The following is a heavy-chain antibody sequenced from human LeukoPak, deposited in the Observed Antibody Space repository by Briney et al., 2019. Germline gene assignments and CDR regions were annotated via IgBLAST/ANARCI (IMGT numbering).Heavy chain of an antibody. CDR3: ARDTYYYDSSGYTRRFDP. V-gene: IGHV4-34*01. Sequence: SETLSLTCAVYGGSFSGYYWSWIRHPPGKGLEWIGEINHSGSTNYNPSLKSRVTISVDTSKNQFSLKLSSVTAADTAVYYCARDTYYYDSSGYTRRFDPWGQGTLVTVSS. CDR2: INHSGST. D-gene: IGHD3-22*01. J-gene: IGHJ5*02. CDR1: GGSFSGYY.